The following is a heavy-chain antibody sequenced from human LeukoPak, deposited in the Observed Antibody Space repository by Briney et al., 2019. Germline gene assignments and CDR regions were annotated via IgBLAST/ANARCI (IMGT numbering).Heavy chain of an antibody. CDR3: ARDSSYSSSPPYYYYYMDV. CDR1: GGSISSGGYY. CDR2: IYHSGST. J-gene: IGHJ6*03. V-gene: IGHV4-30-2*01. Sequence: SETLSLTCTVSGGSISSGGYYWSWIRQPPGKGLEWIGCIYHSGSTYYNPSLKSRVTISVDRSKNQFSLKLSSVTAADTAVYYCARDSSYSSSPPYYYYYMDVWGKGTTVTVSS. D-gene: IGHD6-6*01.